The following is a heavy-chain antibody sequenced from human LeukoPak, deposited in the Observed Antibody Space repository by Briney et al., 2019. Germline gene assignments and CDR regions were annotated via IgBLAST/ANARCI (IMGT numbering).Heavy chain of an antibody. CDR2: IYYSGST. Sequence: TASETLSLTCTVSGGSISSYYWSWIRQPPGKGLEWIGYIYYSGSTNYNPSLKSRVTISVDTSKNQFSLRLRSVTAADTAVYYCARATGYMVEDYFDSWGQGTLVTVSS. J-gene: IGHJ4*02. CDR3: ARATGYMVEDYFDS. D-gene: IGHD6-13*01. V-gene: IGHV4-59*01. CDR1: GGSISSYY.